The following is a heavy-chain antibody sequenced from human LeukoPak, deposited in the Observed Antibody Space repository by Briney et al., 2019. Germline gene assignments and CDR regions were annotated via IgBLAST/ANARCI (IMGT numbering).Heavy chain of an antibody. J-gene: IGHJ3*02. V-gene: IGHV3-13*05. Sequence: GGSLRLSCAASGFTFRSYDMHWVRQPTGKGLEWVSGIGTAGDQWYPGSVKGRPTISRENGKNSFYLQMNSLTAGDTAVYYCARGLEDGFDIWGQGTMVTVSS. CDR1: GFTFRSYD. D-gene: IGHD1-1*01. CDR2: IGTAGDQ. CDR3: ARGLEDGFDI.